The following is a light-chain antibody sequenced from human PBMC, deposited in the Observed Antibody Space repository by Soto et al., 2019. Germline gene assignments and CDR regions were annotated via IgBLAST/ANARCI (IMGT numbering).Light chain of an antibody. V-gene: IGLV1-44*01. Sequence: QLVLTQPTSASGTPGQRVTISCSGGSSNIGSNTVNWYQHLSGTAPKLLIYSSDQRPSGVPDRFSGSKSGTSASLAISGLQSEDEADDYCAAWDDSLKGVLFGGGTKLTVL. CDR1: SSNIGSNT. CDR2: SSD. J-gene: IGLJ2*01. CDR3: AAWDDSLKGVL.